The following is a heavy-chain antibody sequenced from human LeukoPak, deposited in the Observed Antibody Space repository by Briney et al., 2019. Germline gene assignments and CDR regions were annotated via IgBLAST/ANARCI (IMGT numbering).Heavy chain of an antibody. CDR1: EFTVSGNY. J-gene: IGHJ6*02. Sequence: GGSLRLSCAASEFTVSGNYMSWVRQPPGKGLEWVSLLYSGGSTYYADSVKGRFSISRDNSKNTLYLQMNSLRAEDTAVYYCASRDKGYYYGMDVWGQGTTVTVSS. D-gene: IGHD5-24*01. CDR3: ASRDKGYYYGMDV. CDR2: LYSGGST. V-gene: IGHV3-66*01.